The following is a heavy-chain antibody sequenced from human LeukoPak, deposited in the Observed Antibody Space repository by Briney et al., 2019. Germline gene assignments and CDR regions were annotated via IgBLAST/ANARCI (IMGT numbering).Heavy chain of an antibody. D-gene: IGHD3-3*01. CDR1: GFTFSSYA. V-gene: IGHV3-23*01. CDR2: ISGSGDST. J-gene: IGHJ4*02. Sequence: PGGSLRLSCAASGFTFSSYAMSWVRQAPGKGLEWVSAISGSGDSTYYADSVKGRFTISRDNSKNTLYLQMNSLRAEDTAVYYCAKNDFWSGNRPNPDYWGQGTLVTVSS. CDR3: AKNDFWSGNRPNPDY.